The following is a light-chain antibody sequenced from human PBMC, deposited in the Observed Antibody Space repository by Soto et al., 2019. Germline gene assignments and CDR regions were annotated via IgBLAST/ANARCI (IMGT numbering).Light chain of an antibody. J-gene: IGLJ1*01. Sequence: QSALTQPPSASGSPGQSVTISCTGTSSDVGGYNYVSWYQQHPGKAPKLMIYEVSKRPSGVPDRLSGSKSGNTASLTVSGLQAEDEADYYCSSYAGSNTPDVFGTGTKLTVL. CDR1: SSDVGGYNY. CDR3: SSYAGSNTPDV. CDR2: EVS. V-gene: IGLV2-8*01.